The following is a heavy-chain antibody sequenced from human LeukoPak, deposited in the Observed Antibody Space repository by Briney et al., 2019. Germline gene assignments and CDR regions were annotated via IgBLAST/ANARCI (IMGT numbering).Heavy chain of an antibody. CDR3: ARDRSSGWYRDAFDI. V-gene: IGHV4-31*03. Sequence: SETLSLTCTVSGGSISSSSYYWSWIRQHPGKGLEWIGYIYYSGSTYYNPSLKSRVTISVDTSKNQFSLKLSSVTAADTAVYYCARDRSSGWYRDAFDIWGQGTMVTVSS. D-gene: IGHD6-19*01. CDR2: IYYSGST. CDR1: GGSISSSSYY. J-gene: IGHJ3*02.